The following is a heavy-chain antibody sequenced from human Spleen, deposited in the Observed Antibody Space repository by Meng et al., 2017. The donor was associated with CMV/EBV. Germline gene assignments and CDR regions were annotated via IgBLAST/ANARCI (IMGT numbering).Heavy chain of an antibody. V-gene: IGHV3-30-3*01. CDR3: ARPGSLDELSFSPFDL. D-gene: IGHD3-16*02. CDR2: ISIDGTSK. J-gene: IGHJ4*02. Sequence: SGFIVSDYVLHWVRQAPGNGLEWVAVISIDGTSKYYADSVKGRFSISRDNSENTVYLRMSSLRVEDTALYSCARPGSLDELSFSPFDLWGQGTLVTVSS. CDR1: GFIVSDYV.